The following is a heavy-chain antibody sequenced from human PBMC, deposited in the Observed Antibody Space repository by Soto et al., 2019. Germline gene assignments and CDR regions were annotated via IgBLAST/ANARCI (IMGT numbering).Heavy chain of an antibody. CDR2: VYHSGST. CDR3: ATFSGFFTISPFDA. J-gene: IGHJ5*02. CDR1: VYSIRSVNW. Sequence: QVHLQESGPGLVKPSETLSLTCGVSVYSIRSVNWWSWVRQSPGKGREWIGEVYHSGSTNYHPSLKSRVTLSVDKSKNQVCLQLTSVTAAATAVYYCATFSGFFTISPFDAWGQGILVTVSS. D-gene: IGHD2-8*01. V-gene: IGHV4-4*02.